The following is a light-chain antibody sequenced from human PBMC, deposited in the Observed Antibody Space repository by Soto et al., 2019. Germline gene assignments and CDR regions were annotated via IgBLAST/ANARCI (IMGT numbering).Light chain of an antibody. CDR2: DAF. V-gene: IGKV1-33*01. CDR3: QQYHIYSGT. J-gene: IGKJ1*01. CDR1: QDISHY. Sequence: DIQMTQSPSSLSASVGDRVTITCQASQDISHYLNWYQQKPGKAPKLLIYDAFNLETGVPSRFSGSGSGTEFTLTINSLQPDDFATYYCQQYHIYSGTFGQGTKVEIK.